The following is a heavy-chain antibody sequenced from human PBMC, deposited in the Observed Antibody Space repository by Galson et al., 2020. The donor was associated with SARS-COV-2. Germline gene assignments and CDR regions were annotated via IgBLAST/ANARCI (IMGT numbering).Heavy chain of an antibody. CDR3: AREARITIFGVVKNYYYYYMDV. D-gene: IGHD3-3*01. J-gene: IGHJ6*03. V-gene: IGHV4-39*07. Sequence: SETLSLTCTVSGGSISSSSYYWGWIRQPPGKGLEWIGSIYYSGSTYYNPSLKSRVTISVDTSKNQFSLKLSSVTAADTAVYYCAREARITIFGVVKNYYYYYMDVWGKGTTVTVSS. CDR1: GGSISSSSYY. CDR2: IYYSGST.